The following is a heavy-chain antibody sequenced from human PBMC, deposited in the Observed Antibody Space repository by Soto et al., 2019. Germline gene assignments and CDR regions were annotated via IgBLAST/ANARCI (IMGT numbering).Heavy chain of an antibody. CDR3: ARGQSLGYFRRSRCYDGFDP. Sequence: QVHLVQSGPEVKEPGASVRVSCKASGYTFNSAGLAWVRQAPGQGLEWMGWISVDNGDTKYAQKFQGRVTMTKDTTPTTAYNDLGGLKSDDTALFYCARGQSLGYFRRSRCYDGFDPLGQGTLVTVSS. CDR1: GYTFNSAG. J-gene: IGHJ5*02. V-gene: IGHV1-18*01. D-gene: IGHD2-2*01. CDR2: ISVDNGDT.